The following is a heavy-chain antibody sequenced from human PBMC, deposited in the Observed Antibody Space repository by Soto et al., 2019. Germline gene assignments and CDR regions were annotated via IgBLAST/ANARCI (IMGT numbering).Heavy chain of an antibody. V-gene: IGHV4-59*08. CDR2: IYYSGST. CDR3: ARRITRPERFDY. D-gene: IGHD1-20*01. Sequence: PSETLSLTCTVSGGSINNYYWSWIRQPPGKGLEWIGYIYYSGSTNYNPSLKSRVTISVDTSKNQFSLKLTSATAADTAVYYCARRITRPERFDYWGQGAPVTVS. CDR1: GGSINNYY. J-gene: IGHJ4*02.